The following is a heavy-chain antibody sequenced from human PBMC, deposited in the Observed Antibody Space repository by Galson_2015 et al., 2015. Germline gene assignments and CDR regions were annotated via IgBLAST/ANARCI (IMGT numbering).Heavy chain of an antibody. V-gene: IGHV3-23*01. Sequence: SLRLSCAASGFTFSSYAMNWARQAPGKGLEGVSSISSSCGSTYYADSVKGRFTISRDYSKNTLSLQMNSLRADDTAVYYCARGATGTTGRFDCWGQGTLVTVSS. J-gene: IGHJ4*02. CDR3: ARGATGTTGRFDC. D-gene: IGHD1-1*01. CDR2: ISSSCGST. CDR1: GFTFSSYA.